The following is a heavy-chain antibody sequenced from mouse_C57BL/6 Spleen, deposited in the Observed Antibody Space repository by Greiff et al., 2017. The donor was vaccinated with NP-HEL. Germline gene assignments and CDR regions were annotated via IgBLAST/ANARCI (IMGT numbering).Heavy chain of an antibody. CDR3: ARHGNWDESFDY. Sequence: QVHVKQSGAELVKPGASVKLSCKASGYTFTEYTIHWVKQRSGQGLEWIGWFYPGSGSIKYNEKFKDKATLTADKSSSTVYMELSRLTSDDSAVYYCARHGNWDESFDYWGQGTTLTVSS. D-gene: IGHD4-1*01. CDR1: GYTFTEYT. V-gene: IGHV1-62-2*01. J-gene: IGHJ2*01. CDR2: FYPGSGSI.